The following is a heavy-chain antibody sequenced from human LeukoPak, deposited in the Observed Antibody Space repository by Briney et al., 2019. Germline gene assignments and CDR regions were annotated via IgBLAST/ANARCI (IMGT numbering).Heavy chain of an antibody. Sequence: ASVKVSCKASGYTFTSYGISWVRQAPGQGLEWMGWISAYNGNRNYAQKLQGRVTLTRDMSTSTDYLELSSLRSEDTAVYYCARDNSVRDEAWWFNPWGQGTLVTVSS. CDR2: ISAYNGNR. D-gene: IGHD5-24*01. J-gene: IGHJ5*02. CDR3: ARDNSVRDEAWWFNP. V-gene: IGHV1-18*01. CDR1: GYTFTSYG.